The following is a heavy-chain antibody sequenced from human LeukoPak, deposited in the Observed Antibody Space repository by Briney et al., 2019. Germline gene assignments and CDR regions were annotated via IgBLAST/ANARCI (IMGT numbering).Heavy chain of an antibody. CDR3: ATAPGYCSSTSCPPDY. D-gene: IGHD2-2*01. CDR1: GGSISSGYY. J-gene: IGHJ4*02. Sequence: PSGTLSLTCTVSGGSISSGYYWGWIRQPPGKGLGWIGSIYHSGSTYYNPSLKSRVTISVDTSKNQFSLKLSSVTAADTAVYYCATAPGYCSSTSCPPDYWGQGTLVTVSS. V-gene: IGHV4-38-2*02. CDR2: IYHSGST.